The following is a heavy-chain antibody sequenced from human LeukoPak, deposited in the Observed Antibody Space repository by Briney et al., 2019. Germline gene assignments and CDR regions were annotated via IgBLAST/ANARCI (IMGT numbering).Heavy chain of an antibody. J-gene: IGHJ6*02. CDR1: GGSISSSIYS. V-gene: IGHV4-39*01. D-gene: IGHD6-6*01. CDR3: ARRYSSSPDQNYYYYYGMDV. CDR2: IYYSGST. Sequence: SETLSLTCTVSGGSISSSIYSWGWIRQPPGQGLEWIGSIYYSGSTYYNPSLKSRVTISVDTSKNQFSLKLSSVTAADTAVYYCARRYSSSPDQNYYYYYGMDVWGQGTTVTVSS.